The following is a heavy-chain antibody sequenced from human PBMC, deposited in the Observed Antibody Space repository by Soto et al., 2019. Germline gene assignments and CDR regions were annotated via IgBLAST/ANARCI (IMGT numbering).Heavy chain of an antibody. D-gene: IGHD2-15*01. Sequence: PGGSLRLSCAASGFTFSSYGMHWVRKAPGKGLERVADIWYDGSNKYYADSVKGRFTISRDNSKNTLYLQMNSLRAEDTAVYYCARDGYCSGGSCYSVPVFDYWGQGT. J-gene: IGHJ4*02. V-gene: IGHV3-33*01. CDR1: GFTFSSYG. CDR2: IWYDGSNK. CDR3: ARDGYCSGGSCYSVPVFDY.